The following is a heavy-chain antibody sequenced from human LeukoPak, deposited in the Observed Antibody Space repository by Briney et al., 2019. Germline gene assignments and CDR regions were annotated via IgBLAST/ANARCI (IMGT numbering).Heavy chain of an antibody. CDR2: ISSSSSTI. J-gene: IGHJ5*02. V-gene: IGHV3-48*01. CDR1: GFTFNSYS. D-gene: IGHD3-10*01. CDR3: ARVITMDWFDP. Sequence: PGGSLRLSCAASGFTFNSYSMNWVRQAPGKGLEWVSYISSSSSTIYYADSVKGRFTISRDNAKNSLYLQMNSLRAEDTAVYYCARVITMDWFDPWGQGTLVTVSS.